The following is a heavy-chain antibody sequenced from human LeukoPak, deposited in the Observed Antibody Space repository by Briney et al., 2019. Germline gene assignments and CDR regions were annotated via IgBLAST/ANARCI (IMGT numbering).Heavy chain of an antibody. Sequence: ASVKVSCKASGYTFTSYGISWVRQAPGQGLEWMGWINPNSGGTNYAQKFQGRVTMTRDTSISTAYMELSRLRSDDTALYYCARDPVEITTTEFDYWGQGTLVTVSS. J-gene: IGHJ4*02. CDR2: INPNSGGT. V-gene: IGHV1-2*02. CDR3: ARDPVEITTTEFDY. D-gene: IGHD5-24*01. CDR1: GYTFTSYG.